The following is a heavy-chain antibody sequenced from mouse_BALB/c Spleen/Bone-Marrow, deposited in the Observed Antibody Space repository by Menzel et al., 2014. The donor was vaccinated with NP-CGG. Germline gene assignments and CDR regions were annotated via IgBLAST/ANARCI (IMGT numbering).Heavy chain of an antibody. D-gene: IGHD1-2*01. J-gene: IGHJ3*01. Sequence: HVQLQQSGTELMKPGASVKISCKTTGYTFSSYWIEWVNQRPGHGLEWIGEILPGSGSTNYSEKFKGKATFTADTSSNTAYMQLSSLTSEDSAVYYCARRGHGFAWFAYWGQGTLVTVSA. CDR1: GYTFSSYW. V-gene: IGHV1-9*01. CDR3: ARRGHGFAWFAY. CDR2: ILPGSGST.